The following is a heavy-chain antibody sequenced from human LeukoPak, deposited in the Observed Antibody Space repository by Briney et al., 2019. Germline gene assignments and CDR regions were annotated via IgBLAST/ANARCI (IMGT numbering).Heavy chain of an antibody. CDR3: AMTGPGIAAAGGS. J-gene: IGHJ4*02. V-gene: IGHV4-34*01. Sequence: SETLSLTCAVYGGSFSGYYWSWIRQPPGKGLEWIGEINHSGSTNYNPSLKGRVTISVDTSKNQFSLKLSSVTAADTAVYYCAMTGPGIAAAGGSWGQGTLVTVSS. CDR2: INHSGST. CDR1: GGSFSGYY. D-gene: IGHD6-13*01.